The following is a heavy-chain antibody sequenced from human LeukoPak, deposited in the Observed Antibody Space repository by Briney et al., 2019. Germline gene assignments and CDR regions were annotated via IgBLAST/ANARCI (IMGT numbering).Heavy chain of an antibody. D-gene: IGHD2-15*01. V-gene: IGHV4-34*01. CDR1: GGSFSGYY. J-gene: IGHJ6*03. Sequence: SETLSLTCAVYGGSFSGYYWSWIRQPPGKGLEWIGEINHSGSTNYNPSLKSRVTISVDTSKNQFSLKLSSVTAADTAVYYCARERYCSGGSCFYYYYYMDVWGKGTTVTVSS. CDR2: INHSGST. CDR3: ARERYCSGGSCFYYYYYMDV.